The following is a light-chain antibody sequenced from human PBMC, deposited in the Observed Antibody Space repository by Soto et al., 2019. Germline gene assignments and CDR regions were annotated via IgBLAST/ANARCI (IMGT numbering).Light chain of an antibody. CDR2: DAS. V-gene: IGKV3-15*01. J-gene: IGKJ1*01. Sequence: EIVLTQSPGTLSLSPGERATLSCRASQSVASSHLAWYQQKPGQAPRILMYDASTRATGIPARFSGSGSGTEFTLTISSLQSEDFAVYYCQQYNNWPPWTFGRGTKVDIK. CDR3: QQYNNWPPWT. CDR1: QSVASSH.